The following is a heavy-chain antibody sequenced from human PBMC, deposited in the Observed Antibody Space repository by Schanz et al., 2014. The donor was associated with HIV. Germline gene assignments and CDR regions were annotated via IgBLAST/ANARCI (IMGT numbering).Heavy chain of an antibody. V-gene: IGHV3-30*03. D-gene: IGHD6-13*01. CDR1: GFNFNSYG. CDR3: ARGQPLVQRWFDP. CDR2: TSYDGTKK. Sequence: QVQLVESGGGVVQPGRSLRLSCVASGFNFNSYGMHWVRQAPGKGLEWVAVTSYDGTKKHYADSVKGRFTISRDNSKNTLYLQMNSLRPEDTAVYYCARGQPLVQRWFDPWGQGTLVTVS. J-gene: IGHJ5*02.